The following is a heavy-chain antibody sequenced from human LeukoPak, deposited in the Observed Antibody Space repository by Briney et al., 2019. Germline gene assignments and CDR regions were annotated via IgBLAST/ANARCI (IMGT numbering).Heavy chain of an antibody. J-gene: IGHJ4*02. D-gene: IGHD3-3*01. CDR2: IYTNGST. Sequence: PSETLSLTCTVSGGSISSYYWSWIRQPAGKGLEWIGRIYTNGSTNYNPSLKSRVTMSIDTSKKQFSLKLSSVTAADTAVYYCARGNYYDFWSGYYLIDYWGQGTLVTVSS. CDR3: ARGNYYDFWSGYYLIDY. CDR1: GGSISSYY. V-gene: IGHV4-4*07.